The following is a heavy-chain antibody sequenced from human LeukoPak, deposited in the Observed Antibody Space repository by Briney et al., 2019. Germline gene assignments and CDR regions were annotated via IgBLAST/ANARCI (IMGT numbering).Heavy chain of an antibody. CDR1: GDSINTNNYY. CDR3: ARANIRGGWVLLPAANSRSNWFDP. D-gene: IGHD2-2*01. CDR2: INHSGST. Sequence: PSETLSLTCTVSGDSINTNNYYWSWIRQPPGKGLEWIGEINHSGSTNYNPSLKSRVTISVDTSKNQFSLKLSSVTAADTAVYYCARANIRGGWVLLPAANSRSNWFDPWGQGTLVTVSS. V-gene: IGHV4-39*07. J-gene: IGHJ5*02.